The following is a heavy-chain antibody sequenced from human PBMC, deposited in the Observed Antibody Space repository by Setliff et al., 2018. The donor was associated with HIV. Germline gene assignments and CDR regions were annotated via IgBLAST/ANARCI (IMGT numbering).Heavy chain of an antibody. CDR2: IYYTGIT. CDR3: ARELYGGNSRPFDY. Sequence: SETLSLTCSIPGGSVTSYLWHWFRQPPGKGLEWIGYIYYTGITDNNPSLEGRVTIAVDTSKNQVSLRLKSVTTADTAVYYCARELYGGNSRPFDYWGQGALVTVSS. V-gene: IGHV4-59*02. D-gene: IGHD2-21*02. CDR1: GGSVTSYL. J-gene: IGHJ4*02.